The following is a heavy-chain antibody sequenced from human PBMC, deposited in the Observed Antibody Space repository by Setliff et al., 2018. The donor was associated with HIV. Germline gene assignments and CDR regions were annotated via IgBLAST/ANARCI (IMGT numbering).Heavy chain of an antibody. CDR3: ARDYGSWNYFSLDY. J-gene: IGHJ4*02. Sequence: ASVKVSCKASGFTFTTYYMHWVRQAPGQGLEWMGIINPSGGSTTYAQKFQGRVTMTRDTSTSTVYMELSSLRSEDTAVYYCARDYGSWNYFSLDYWGQGTLVTVSS. D-gene: IGHD3-10*01. CDR2: INPSGGST. V-gene: IGHV1-46*01. CDR1: GFTFTTYY.